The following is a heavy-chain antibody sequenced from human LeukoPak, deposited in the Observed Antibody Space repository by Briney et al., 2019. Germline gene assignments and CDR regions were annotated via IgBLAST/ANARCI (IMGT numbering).Heavy chain of an antibody. D-gene: IGHD6-6*01. J-gene: IGHJ4*02. CDR2: IKQDGSEK. V-gene: IGHV3-7*01. CDR1: GFTFSSYW. Sequence: PGGSLRLSCAASGFTFSSYWMSWVRQAPGKGLEWVANIKQDGSEKYYVDSVKGRFAISRDNAKNSLYPQMNSLRAEDTAVYYCAKPLPSIAARPLGYWGQGTLVTVSS. CDR3: AKPLPSIAARPLGY.